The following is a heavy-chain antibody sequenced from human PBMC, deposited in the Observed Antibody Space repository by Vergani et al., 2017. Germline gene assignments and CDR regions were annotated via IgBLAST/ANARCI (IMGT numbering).Heavy chain of an antibody. CDR1: GFTFSTYA. J-gene: IGHJ4*02. Sequence: EVQLLESGGSLKQPGGSVRLSCAASGFTFSTYAMHWVRQAPGKGLEWVAALTGGGVSTYYADSFKGRFIISRDNSRDTLYLQMNSLRPEDTATYYCVKGAGSYENGFDSGGKETLVTVSS. CDR3: VKGAGSYENGFDS. D-gene: IGHD1-26*01. V-gene: IGHV3-23*01. CDR2: LTGGGVST.